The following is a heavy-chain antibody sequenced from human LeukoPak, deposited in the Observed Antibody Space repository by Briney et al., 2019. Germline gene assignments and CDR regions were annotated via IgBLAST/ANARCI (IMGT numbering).Heavy chain of an antibody. D-gene: IGHD3-9*01. Sequence: ASVKVSCKASGYTFTGYYMHWVRQAPGQGLEWMGWINPNSGGTNYAQKFQGRVTMTRDTSISTAYMELSRLRSDDTAVYYCARGNDILTGYYPFWGQGTLVTVSS. V-gene: IGHV1-2*02. CDR3: ARGNDILTGYYPF. J-gene: IGHJ4*02. CDR1: GYTFTGYY. CDR2: INPNSGGT.